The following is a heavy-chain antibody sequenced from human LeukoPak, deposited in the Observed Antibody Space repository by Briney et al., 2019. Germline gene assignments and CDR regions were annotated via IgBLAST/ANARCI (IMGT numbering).Heavy chain of an antibody. CDR1: GGSISSYY. CDR2: IYYSGST. J-gene: IGHJ5*02. V-gene: IGHV4-59*12. D-gene: IGHD6-19*01. Sequence: SETLSLTCTVSGGSISSYYWSWIRQPPGKGLEWIGYIYYSGSTNYNPSLKSRVTMSVDTSKNQFSLKLSSVAAADTAVYYCARGRLGSGWDWFDPWGQGTLVTVSS. CDR3: ARGRLGSGWDWFDP.